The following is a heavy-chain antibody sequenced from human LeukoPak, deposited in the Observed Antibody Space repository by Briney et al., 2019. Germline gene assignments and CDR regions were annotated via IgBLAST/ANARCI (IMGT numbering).Heavy chain of an antibody. CDR1: GFTFSSYG. J-gene: IGHJ6*04. V-gene: IGHV3-49*04. CDR2: IRSKAYGGTT. CDR3: TRGSIAAAGDYYYYGMDV. Sequence: GGSLRLSCAASGFTFSSYGMHWVRQAPGKGLEWVGFIRSKAYGGTTEYAASVKGRFTISRDDSKSIAYLQMNSLKTEDTAVYYCTRGSIAAAGDYYYYGMDVWGKGTTVTVSS. D-gene: IGHD6-13*01.